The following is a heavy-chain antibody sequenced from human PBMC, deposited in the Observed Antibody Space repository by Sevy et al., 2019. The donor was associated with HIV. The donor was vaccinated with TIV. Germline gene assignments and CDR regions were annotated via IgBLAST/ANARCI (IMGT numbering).Heavy chain of an antibody. J-gene: IGHJ4*02. D-gene: IGHD3-22*01. V-gene: IGHV5-51*01. Sequence: GESLKISCKGSGYSFSSYWIAWVRHVPGKGLEWMGMIYSGYSETRYSPSFQGQVTISAATSITTAYLQWSSLKASDTAMYYCARRNYHDRSGLLDFWGQGTQVTVSS. CDR1: GYSFSSYW. CDR3: ARRNYHDRSGLLDF. CDR2: IYSGYSET.